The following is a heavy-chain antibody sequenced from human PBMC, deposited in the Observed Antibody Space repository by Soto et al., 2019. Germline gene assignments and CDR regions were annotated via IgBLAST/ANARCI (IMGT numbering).Heavy chain of an antibody. CDR3: ARLGMGGLRGVYYYYGLDV. Sequence: SETLSLTCTVSCVSISSYFWTWIRQPAGKGLEWIGRIYTSGTTNYNPSLKSRVTMSVDTSKKQVSLKLTSVTVADTAVYFCARLGMGGLRGVYYYYGLDVWGQGTTVTVSS. CDR2: IYTSGTT. J-gene: IGHJ6*02. CDR1: CVSISSYF. D-gene: IGHD3-10*01. V-gene: IGHV4-4*07.